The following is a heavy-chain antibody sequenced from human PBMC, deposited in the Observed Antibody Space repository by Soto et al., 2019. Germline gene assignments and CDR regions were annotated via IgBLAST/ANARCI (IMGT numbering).Heavy chain of an antibody. D-gene: IGHD1-26*01. CDR3: ASDRSAQYFDS. CDR1: GGTFSSHG. V-gene: IGHV1-69*06. J-gene: IGHJ5*01. Sequence: QVQLVQSGTVVQRRGSSVKVSCQASGGTFSSHGMAWVRQAPGQGLEWRGGIIPTSGTPTYAPKSQGRITTTADKSTNPAYIEIPSLRSEYTGVSYCASDRSAQYFDSWGQGTLITVSS. CDR2: IIPTSGTP.